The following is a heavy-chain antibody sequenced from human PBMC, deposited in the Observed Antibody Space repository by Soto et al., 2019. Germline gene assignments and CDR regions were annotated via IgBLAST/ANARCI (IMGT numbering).Heavy chain of an antibody. J-gene: IGHJ4*02. CDR2: SNAGNGNT. CDR1: GYTFTSYA. Sequence: QVQLVQSGAEEKKPGASVKVSCKASGYTFTSYAMHWVRQAPGQRLEWMGWSNAGNGNTKYSQQFQGRVTITRDASASTADMEASSPRAEDTAAYCCARQGSAWDYWGRATLVTVSS. CDR3: ARQGSAWDY. D-gene: IGHD6-19*01. V-gene: IGHV1-3*05.